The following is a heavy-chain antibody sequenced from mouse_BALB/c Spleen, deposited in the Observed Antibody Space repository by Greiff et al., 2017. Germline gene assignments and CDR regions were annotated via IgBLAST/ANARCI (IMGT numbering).Heavy chain of an antibody. D-gene: IGHD2-4*01. J-gene: IGHJ3*01. CDR1: GYTFTSYW. CDR3: TSHDYDEEAWFAY. CDR2: IYPSDSYT. Sequence: QVQLQQPGAELVRPGASVKLSCKASGYTFTSYWINWVKQRPGQGLEWIGNIYPSDSYTNYNQKFKDKATLTVDKSSSTAYMQLSSPTSEDSAVYYCTSHDYDEEAWFAYWGQGTLVTVSA. V-gene: IGHV1-69*02.